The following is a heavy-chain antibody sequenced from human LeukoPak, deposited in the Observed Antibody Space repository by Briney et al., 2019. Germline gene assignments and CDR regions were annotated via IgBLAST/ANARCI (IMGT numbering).Heavy chain of an antibody. CDR1: GFTFDDYA. V-gene: IGHV3-9*03. J-gene: IGHJ3*02. Sequence: GRSLRLSCAASGFTFDDYAMHWVRQAPGKGLEWVSGISWNSGSIGYADSVKGRFTISRDNAKNSLYLQMNSLRAEDMALYYCAKVRAAGLTLDAFDIWGQGTMVTVSS. CDR2: ISWNSGSI. CDR3: AKVRAAGLTLDAFDI. D-gene: IGHD6-13*01.